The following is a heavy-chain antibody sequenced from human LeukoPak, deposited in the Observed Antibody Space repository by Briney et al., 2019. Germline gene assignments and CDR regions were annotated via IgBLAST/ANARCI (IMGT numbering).Heavy chain of an antibody. J-gene: IGHJ3*02. CDR1: GGSFSGYY. D-gene: IGHD3-10*01. CDR2: INHSGST. CDR3: ASFGSSNWAFDI. Sequence: PSETLSLTCAVYGGSFSGYYWSWIRQPPGKGLEWIGEINHSGSTNYNPSLKSRVTISVDTSKNQFSLKLSSVTAADTAVYYCASFGSSNWAFDIWGQGTMVTVSS. V-gene: IGHV4-34*01.